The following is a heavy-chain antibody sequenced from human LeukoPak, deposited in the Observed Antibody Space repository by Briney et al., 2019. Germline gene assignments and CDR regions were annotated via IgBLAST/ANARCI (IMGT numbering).Heavy chain of an antibody. CDR1: GGSFSGYY. CDR2: INHSGST. CDR3: ARGGYSYGFSY. D-gene: IGHD5-18*01. Sequence: PSETLSLTCAVYGGSFSGYYWSWIRQPPGKGLEWIGEINHSGSTNYNPSLKSRVTISVDTSKNQFSLKLSSVTAADTAVYYCARGGYSYGFSYWGQGTLVTVSS. V-gene: IGHV4-34*01. J-gene: IGHJ4*02.